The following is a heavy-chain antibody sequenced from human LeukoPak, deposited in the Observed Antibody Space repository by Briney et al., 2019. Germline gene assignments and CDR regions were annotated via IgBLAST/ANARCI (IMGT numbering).Heavy chain of an antibody. J-gene: IGHJ4*02. CDR2: ISAYNGNT. CDR3: ARDLDDSYGYSPPFDY. CDR1: GYTFTSYG. D-gene: IGHD5-18*01. Sequence: ASVKVSCKASGYTFTSYGISWVRQAPGQGLEWMGWISAYNGNTNYAQKLQGRVTMTTDTSTSTAYMELRSLRSADTAVYYCARDLDDSYGYSPPFDYWGQGTLVTVSS. V-gene: IGHV1-18*01.